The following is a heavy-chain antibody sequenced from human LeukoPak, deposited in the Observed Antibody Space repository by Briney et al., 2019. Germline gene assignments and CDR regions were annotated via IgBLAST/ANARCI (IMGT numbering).Heavy chain of an antibody. V-gene: IGHV4-59*08. D-gene: IGHD3-22*01. CDR2: IYYSGST. J-gene: IGHJ3*02. CDR1: GGSISSYY. Sequence: SETLSLTCTVSGGSISSYYWSWIRQPPGKGLGWIGYIYYSGSTNYNPSLKSRVTISVDTSKNQFSLKLSSVTAADTAVYYCARTADFRYYYDSSGYAFDIWGQGTMVTVSS. CDR3: ARTADFRYYYDSSGYAFDI.